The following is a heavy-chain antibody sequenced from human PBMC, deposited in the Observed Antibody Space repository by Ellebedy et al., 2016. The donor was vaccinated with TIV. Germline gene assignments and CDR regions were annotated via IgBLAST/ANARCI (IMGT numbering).Heavy chain of an antibody. CDR3: ARNPLSGYSSSWTQDY. V-gene: IGHV3-23*01. Sequence: PGGSLRLSCAASGFTVSSNYMSWVRQAPGKGLEWVSAISGSGGSTYYADSVKGRFTISRDNSKNTLYLQMNSLSAEDTAVYYCARNPLSGYSSSWTQDYWGQGTLVTVSS. D-gene: IGHD6-13*01. CDR2: ISGSGGST. CDR1: GFTVSSNY. J-gene: IGHJ4*02.